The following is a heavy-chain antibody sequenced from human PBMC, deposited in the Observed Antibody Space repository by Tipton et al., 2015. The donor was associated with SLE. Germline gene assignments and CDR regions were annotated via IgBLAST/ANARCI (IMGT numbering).Heavy chain of an antibody. CDR3: AKTTDDGFDI. CDR2: ISWNSGSI. Sequence: SLRLSCAASGFTFDDYATHWVRQAPGKGLEWVSGISWNSGSIGYADSVKGRFTISRDNAKNSLYLQMNSLRPEDTALYYCAKTTDDGFDIWGQGTMVTVSS. CDR1: GFTFDDYA. D-gene: IGHD1-14*01. V-gene: IGHV3-9*01. J-gene: IGHJ3*02.